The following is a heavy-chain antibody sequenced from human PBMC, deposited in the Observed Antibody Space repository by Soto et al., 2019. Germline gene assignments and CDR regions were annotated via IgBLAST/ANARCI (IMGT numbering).Heavy chain of an antibody. J-gene: IGHJ5*02. CDR3: DRDGGRVRNNWLET. D-gene: IGHD2-15*01. CDR1: VWGSIIGDYC. CDR2: IYYSCIT. Sequence: SGTXSLTGTVSVWGSIIGDYCWSWIRQPPGNVLEWIGYIYYSCITYYNPSLNSRVTISVDTAKNHFSLKLTSVTAADTAVDSCDRDGGRVRNNWLETWGKGNLV. V-gene: IGHV4-30-4*01.